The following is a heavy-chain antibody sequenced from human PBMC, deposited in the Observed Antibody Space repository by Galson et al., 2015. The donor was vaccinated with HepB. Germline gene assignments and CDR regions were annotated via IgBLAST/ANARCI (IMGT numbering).Heavy chain of an antibody. Sequence: SVKVSCKASGGTFSSYAISWVRQAPGQGLEWMGGIIPIFGTANYAQKFQGRVTITADKSTSTAYMELSSLRSEDTAVYYCASLDGVTSPDWYFDLWGRGTLVTVSS. CDR2: IIPIFGTA. V-gene: IGHV1-69*06. CDR3: ASLDGVTSPDWYFDL. J-gene: IGHJ2*01. D-gene: IGHD4-11*01. CDR1: GGTFSSYA.